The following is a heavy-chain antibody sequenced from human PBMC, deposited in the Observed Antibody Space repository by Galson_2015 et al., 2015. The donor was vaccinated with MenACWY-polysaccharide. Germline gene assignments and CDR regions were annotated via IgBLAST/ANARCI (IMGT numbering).Heavy chain of an antibody. J-gene: IGHJ4*02. D-gene: IGHD1-26*01. Sequence: SLRLSCAASGFNFSIYVTTWVRQAPGKGLEWVSAISSGSDTAYYTDSVKGRFTISRDNSKDTLHLQMDSLRAEDTGVYYCVKGGWADNWGQGTLVTVSS. CDR1: GFNFSIYV. CDR3: VKGGWADN. V-gene: IGHV3-23*01. CDR2: ISSGSDTA.